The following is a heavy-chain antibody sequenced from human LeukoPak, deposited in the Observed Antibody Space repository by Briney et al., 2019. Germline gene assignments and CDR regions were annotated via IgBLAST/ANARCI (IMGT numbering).Heavy chain of an antibody. Sequence: GGSLRLSCSASGFTFSSYAMHWVRQAPGKGLEYVSAISSNGGSTYYADSVKGRFTISRDNSKNTLYLQTSSLRAEDTAVYYCVKDTITMVRGVLGYWGQGTLVTVSS. CDR2: ISSNGGST. V-gene: IGHV3-64D*06. D-gene: IGHD3-10*01. J-gene: IGHJ4*02. CDR1: GFTFSSYA. CDR3: VKDTITMVRGVLGY.